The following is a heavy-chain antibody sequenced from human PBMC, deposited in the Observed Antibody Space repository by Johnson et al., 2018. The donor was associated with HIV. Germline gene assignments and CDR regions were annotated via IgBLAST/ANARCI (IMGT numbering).Heavy chain of an antibody. V-gene: IGHV3-66*01. CDR3: ARDTDSSSWYTGPDAVDI. CDR2: IYSGGST. J-gene: IGHJ3*02. Sequence: VQLVESGGGLVQSGGSLRLSCGASGFSVSNTYMNWVRQAPGKGLEWVSVIYSGGSTYYADSVRGRFTISRDNSKNTLYLQMNSLRAEDTAVYYCARDTDSSSWYTGPDAVDIWGQGTMVTVSS. CDR1: GFSVSNTY. D-gene: IGHD6-13*01.